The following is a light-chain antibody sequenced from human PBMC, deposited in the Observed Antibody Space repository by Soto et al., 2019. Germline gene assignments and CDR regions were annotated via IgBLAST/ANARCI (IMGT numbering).Light chain of an antibody. J-gene: IGLJ1*01. CDR2: DNN. V-gene: IGLV1-51*01. CDR1: SSNIGAGYD. CDR3: GTWDSSLTAFV. Sequence: QSVLTQPPSVSGAPGQRVTIPCTGSSSNIGAGYDVHWYQQLPGTAPKLLIYDNNKRPSGIPDRFSGSKSGTSATVGITGLQTGDEADYYCGTWDSSLTAFVFGTGTKVTVL.